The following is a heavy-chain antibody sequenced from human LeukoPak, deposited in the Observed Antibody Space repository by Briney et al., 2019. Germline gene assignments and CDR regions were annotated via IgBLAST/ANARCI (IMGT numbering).Heavy chain of an antibody. V-gene: IGHV4-59*11. CDR3: ARNSRLLAGYNWFDP. CDR2: IYYSGST. J-gene: IGHJ5*02. Sequence: SETLSLTCTVSGGSISSHYWSWIRQPPGKGLEWIGYIYYSGSTNYNPSLKSRVIISVDTSKNQFSLKLSSVTAADTAVYYCARNSRLLAGYNWFDPWGQGTLVTVSS. D-gene: IGHD3-22*01. CDR1: GGSISSHY.